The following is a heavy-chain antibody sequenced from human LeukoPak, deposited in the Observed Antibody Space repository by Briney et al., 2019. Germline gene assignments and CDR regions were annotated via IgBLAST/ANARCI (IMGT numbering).Heavy chain of an antibody. V-gene: IGHV3-64D*09. D-gene: IGHD1-26*01. Sequence: GGSLRLSCSASRFMFNTYSMHWVRQAPGKGLEYVSAISTYGGSTYYADSLKGRFTISRDNSKNTLYLQMSSLRAEDTAVYYCVKGFSGSSPGYWGQGTLVTVSS. CDR1: RFMFNTYS. CDR2: ISTYGGST. CDR3: VKGFSGSSPGY. J-gene: IGHJ4*02.